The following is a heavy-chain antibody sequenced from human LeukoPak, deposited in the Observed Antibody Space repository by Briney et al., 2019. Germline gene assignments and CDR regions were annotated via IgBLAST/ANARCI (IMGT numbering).Heavy chain of an antibody. CDR1: GGSISSYY. V-gene: IGHV4-59*01. Sequence: SETLSLTCTVSGGSISSYYWSWIRQPPGKGLEWIGYIYYSGNTNCNPALKSRVTMSVDTSKNQFSLKLSSVTAADTAVYYCARDRGEYYDSSGYLDYWGQGTLVTVSS. D-gene: IGHD3-22*01. J-gene: IGHJ4*02. CDR3: ARDRGEYYDSSGYLDY. CDR2: IYYSGNT.